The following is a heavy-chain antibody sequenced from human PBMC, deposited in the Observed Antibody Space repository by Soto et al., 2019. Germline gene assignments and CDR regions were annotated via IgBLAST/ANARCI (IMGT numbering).Heavy chain of an antibody. J-gene: IGHJ4*02. V-gene: IGHV4-31*03. CDR3: ARAPGPYYDFWSGYYFLDY. CDR2: IYYSGST. CDR1: GGSISSGGYY. Sequence: SETLSLTCTVSGGSISSGGYYWSWICQHPGKGLEWIGYIYYSGSTYYNPSLKSRVTISVGTSKNQFSLKLSSATAADTAVYYCARAPGPYYDFWSGYYFLDYWGQGTLVTVSS. D-gene: IGHD3-3*01.